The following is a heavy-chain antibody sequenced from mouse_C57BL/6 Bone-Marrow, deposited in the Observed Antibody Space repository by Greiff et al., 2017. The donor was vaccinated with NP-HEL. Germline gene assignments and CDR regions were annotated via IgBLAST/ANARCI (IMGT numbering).Heavy chain of an antibody. Sequence: QVHVKQPGTELVKPGASVKLSCKASGYTFTSYWMHWVKQRPGQGLEWIGNINPSNGGTNYNEKFKSKATLTVDKSSSTAYMQLSSLTSEDSAVYYCARSCRYSTNFDYWGQGTTLTVSS. CDR2: INPSNGGT. CDR3: ARSCRYSTNFDY. D-gene: IGHD2-5*01. J-gene: IGHJ2*01. CDR1: GYTFTSYW. V-gene: IGHV1-53*01.